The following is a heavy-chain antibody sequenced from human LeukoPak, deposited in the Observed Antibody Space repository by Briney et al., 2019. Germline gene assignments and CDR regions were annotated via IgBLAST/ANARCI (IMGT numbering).Heavy chain of an antibody. J-gene: IGHJ5*02. Sequence: PGGSLRLSCTASGFTFSYYWMNWVRQAPGKGLEWVSSTVSRGTTQYADSVKGRFTVSRDTSKNTLYLQMNSLRADDTAVYYCAKCSTSAYTTGWCNWIDPWGQGTLVTVSS. CDR1: GFTFSYYW. D-gene: IGHD6-19*01. CDR2: TVSRGTT. V-gene: IGHV3-23*01. CDR3: AKCSTSAYTTGWCNWIDP.